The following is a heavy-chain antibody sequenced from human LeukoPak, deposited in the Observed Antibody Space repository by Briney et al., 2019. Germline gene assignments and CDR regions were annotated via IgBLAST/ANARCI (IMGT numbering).Heavy chain of an antibody. Sequence: SETLSLTCAVSGYSISSGYYWGWIRQPPGKGLEWIGSIYHSGSTYYNPSLKSRVTISVDTSKNQFSLKLSSVTAAVTAVYYCATPSRDGYNKDAFDTWGQGTMVTVSS. CDR2: IYHSGST. CDR3: ATPSRDGYNKDAFDT. CDR1: GYSISSGYY. V-gene: IGHV4-38-2*01. J-gene: IGHJ3*02. D-gene: IGHD5-24*01.